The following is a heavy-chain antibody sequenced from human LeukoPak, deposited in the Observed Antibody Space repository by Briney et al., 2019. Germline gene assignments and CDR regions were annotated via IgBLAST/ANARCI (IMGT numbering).Heavy chain of an antibody. CDR1: GGSFSGYY. D-gene: IGHD2-15*01. J-gene: IGHJ4*02. CDR3: ARGRSRVVAAKYYFDY. CDR2: INHSGST. V-gene: IGHV4-34*01. Sequence: SETLSLTCAVYGGSFSGYYWSWIRQPPGKGLEWIGEINHSGSTNYNPSLKSRVTISVDTSKNQFSLKLSSVAAADTAVYYCARGRSRVVAAKYYFDYWGQGTLVTVSS.